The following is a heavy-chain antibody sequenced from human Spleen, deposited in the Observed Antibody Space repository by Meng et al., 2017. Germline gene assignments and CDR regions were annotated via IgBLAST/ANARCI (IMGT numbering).Heavy chain of an antibody. Sequence: GESLKISCAASGFTFSSYTMNWVRQAPGKGLEWVSSISSSSFNIYYADSVKGRFTISRDNAKNSLYLQLNSLRAEDTAVYYCARGPNYYDSSGYYLEYYYYGMDVWGQGTTVTVSS. J-gene: IGHJ6*02. CDR1: GFTFSSYT. CDR3: ARGPNYYDSSGYYLEYYYYGMDV. D-gene: IGHD3-22*01. V-gene: IGHV3-21*01. CDR2: ISSSSFNI.